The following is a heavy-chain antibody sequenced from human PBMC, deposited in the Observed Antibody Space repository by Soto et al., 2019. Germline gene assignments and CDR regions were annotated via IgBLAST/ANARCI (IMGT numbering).Heavy chain of an antibody. V-gene: IGHV3-66*01. D-gene: IGHD1-26*01. CDR3: ARGATWGSGGGYYFDY. CDR1: GFTVSSNY. Sequence: EVQLVESGGGLVQPGESLRLSCAASGFTVSSNYINWVRQAPGKGLEWVSVTYSGGSTYYADSVKGRFTISRDNSKNTLYLQMNSLRAEDTAMYFCARGATWGSGGGYYFDYWGQGTLVTVSS. CDR2: TYSGGST. J-gene: IGHJ4*02.